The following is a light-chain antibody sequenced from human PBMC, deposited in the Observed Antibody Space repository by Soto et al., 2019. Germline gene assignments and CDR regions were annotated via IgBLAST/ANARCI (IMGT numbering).Light chain of an antibody. CDR3: QHGNRFPLS. J-gene: IGKJ4*01. Sequence: DIQMTQSPSSVSASVGDRVTITCRASQGISSWLAWYQQKPGKAPKLLIYTVSSLQSGVPSRFSSSGSGTDFTLLISGLQPVDFATYYCQHGNRFPLSFGGGTKVEIK. V-gene: IGKV1-12*01. CDR2: TVS. CDR1: QGISSW.